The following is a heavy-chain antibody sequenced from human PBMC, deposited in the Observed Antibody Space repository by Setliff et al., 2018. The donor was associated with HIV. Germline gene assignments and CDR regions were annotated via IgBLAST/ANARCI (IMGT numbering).Heavy chain of an antibody. V-gene: IGHV3-23*01. D-gene: IGHD3-10*01. J-gene: IGHJ4*02. Sequence: PGGSLRLSCVASGFTFSNYAMRWVRQAPGKGLEWVSVISGSGGYTYHADSVKGRFTISRDNSRNTVFLQMNSLRAEDTAVYHCAKDVDYYGTGSYYNYFDSWGQGTLVTVSS. CDR2: ISGSGGYT. CDR3: AKDVDYYGTGSYYNYFDS. CDR1: GFTFSNYA.